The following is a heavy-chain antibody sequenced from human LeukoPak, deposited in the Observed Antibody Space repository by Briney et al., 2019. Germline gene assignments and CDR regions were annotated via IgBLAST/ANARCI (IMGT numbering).Heavy chain of an antibody. Sequence: RGESLKISFKGSGXRFSNYWIGWVRQMPGKGLEWMGIIYPGDSDTRYSPSFQGQVTISADKSISTAYLQWSSLKASDTAMYYCARQGYSYAPFDYWGQGVLVSVSS. CDR3: ARQGYSYAPFDY. CDR1: GXRFSNYW. D-gene: IGHD5-18*01. J-gene: IGHJ4*02. CDR2: IYPGDSDT. V-gene: IGHV5-51*01.